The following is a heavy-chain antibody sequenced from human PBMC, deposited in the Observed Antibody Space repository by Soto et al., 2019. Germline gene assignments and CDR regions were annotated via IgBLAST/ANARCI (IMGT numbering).Heavy chain of an antibody. CDR2: ISYDGSNK. J-gene: IGHJ6*02. Sequence: QVQLVESGGGVVQPGRSLRLSCAASGFTFSSYGMHWVRQAPGKGLEWVAVISYDGSNKYYADSVKGRFTITRDNSKNTLYLQMNSPRAEDTAVYYCAKGPAIVLGPAAIFHDYGMDVWGQGTTVTVSS. V-gene: IGHV3-30*18. D-gene: IGHD2-2*01. CDR1: GFTFSSYG. CDR3: AKGPAIVLGPAAIFHDYGMDV.